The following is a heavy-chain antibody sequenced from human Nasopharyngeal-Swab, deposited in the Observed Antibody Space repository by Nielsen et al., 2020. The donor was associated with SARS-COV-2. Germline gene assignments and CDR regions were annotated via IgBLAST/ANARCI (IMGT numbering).Heavy chain of an antibody. CDR3: ARRRSYYYYMDV. J-gene: IGHJ6*03. CDR1: GGSISSGGYY. CDR2: IYYSGST. V-gene: IGHV4-31*03. Sequence: SETLSLTCTVSGGSISSGGYYWSWIRQHPGKGLEWIGYIYYSGSTYYNPSLKSRVTISVDTSKNQFSLKLSSVTAADTAVYYCARRRSYYYYMDVWGTGTTVTVSS.